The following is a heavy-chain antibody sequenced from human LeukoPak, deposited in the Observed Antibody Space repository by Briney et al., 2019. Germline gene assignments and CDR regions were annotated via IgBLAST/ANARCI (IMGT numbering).Heavy chain of an antibody. J-gene: IGHJ4*02. V-gene: IGHV4-30-4*01. CDR2: IYYSGST. CDR3: ARREVDYYDSSGYPFDY. CDR1: GGSISSGDYY. D-gene: IGHD3-22*01. Sequence: PSQTLSLTCTVSGGSISSGDYYWSWIRQPPGKGLEWIGYIYYSGSTYYNPSLKSRVTISVDTSKNQFSLKLSSVTAADTAVYYCARREVDYYDSSGYPFDYWGQGTLVTVSS.